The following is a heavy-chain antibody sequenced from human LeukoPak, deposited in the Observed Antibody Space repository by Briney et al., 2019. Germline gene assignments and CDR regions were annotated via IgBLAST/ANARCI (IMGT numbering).Heavy chain of an antibody. CDR1: GYSISSGYY. D-gene: IGHD3-22*01. J-gene: IGHJ4*02. CDR2: IYHSGST. V-gene: IGHV4-38-2*02. Sequence: PSETLSLTCTVSGYSISSGYYWGWIRQPPGKGLEWIGSIYHSGSTYYNPSLKSRVTISVDTSKNQFSLKLSSVTAADTAVYYCARVRYQTYYYDSSGYYLFDYWGQGTLVTVSS. CDR3: ARVRYQTYYYDSSGYYLFDY.